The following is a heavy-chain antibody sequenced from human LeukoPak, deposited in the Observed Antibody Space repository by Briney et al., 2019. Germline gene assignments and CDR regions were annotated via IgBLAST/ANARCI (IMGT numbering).Heavy chain of an antibody. CDR2: ISYDGSNK. CDR3: VKRAGERLFDY. CDR1: GFTFSSYA. Sequence: GGSLRLSCAASGFTFSSYAMHWVRQAPGKGLEWVAVISYDGSNKYYADSVKGRFTISRDNSKNTLYLQMNSLRAEDTAVYYCVKRAGERLFDYWGQGTLVTVSS. D-gene: IGHD1-1*01. J-gene: IGHJ4*02. V-gene: IGHV3-30*04.